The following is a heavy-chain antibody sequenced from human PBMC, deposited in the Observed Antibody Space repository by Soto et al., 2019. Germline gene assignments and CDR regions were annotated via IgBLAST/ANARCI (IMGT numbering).Heavy chain of an antibody. CDR3: ARDRTQQTIFDH. J-gene: IGHJ4*02. CDR2: IYYSGST. D-gene: IGHD2-15*01. CDR1: GGSISSTIYY. V-gene: IGHV4-39*01. Sequence: SETLSLTCTVSGGSISSTIYYWGWIRRPPGKGLEWIGSIYYSGSTYYNPSLQSRVTISVDTSKNKFSLKLSSVTAADTAVYYCARDRTQQTIFDHWGQGNMVTVSS.